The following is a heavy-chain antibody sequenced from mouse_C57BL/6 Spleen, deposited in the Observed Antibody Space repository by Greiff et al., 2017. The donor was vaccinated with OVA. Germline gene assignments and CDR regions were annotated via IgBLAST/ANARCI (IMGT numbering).Heavy chain of an antibody. CDR3: ARPGNYGAMDY. V-gene: IGHV5-17*01. CDR2: ISRGSSTI. D-gene: IGHD2-1*01. Sequence: EVMLVESGGGLVKPGGSLKLSCAASGFTFSDYGMHWVRQAPEKGLEWVAYISRGSSTIYYADTVKGRFTISRENAKNTLFLQMTSLRAEDTAMYYCARPGNYGAMDYWGQGTSVTVSS. J-gene: IGHJ4*01. CDR1: GFTFSDYG.